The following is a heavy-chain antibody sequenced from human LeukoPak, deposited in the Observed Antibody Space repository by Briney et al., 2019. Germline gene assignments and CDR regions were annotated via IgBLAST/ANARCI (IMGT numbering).Heavy chain of an antibody. CDR2: ISHSGGT. V-gene: IGHV4-30-4*01. D-gene: IGHD1-14*01. J-gene: IGHJ6*02. Sequence: SETLSLTCTVSGVSLSSGDYYWSWIRQPPGKGLEWIGSISHSGGTYYNPSLQSRPTISVDTSKNQFSLKLSSVTAADTAVYYCARSIPDAGDYYYYTMDVWGQGTTVTVSS. CDR1: GVSLSSGDYY. CDR3: ARSIPDAGDYYYYTMDV.